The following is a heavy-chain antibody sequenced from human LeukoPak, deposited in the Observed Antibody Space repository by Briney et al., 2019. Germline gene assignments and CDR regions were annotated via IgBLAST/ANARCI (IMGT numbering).Heavy chain of an antibody. CDR3: ARDLHYYYYGMDV. J-gene: IGHJ6*02. Sequence: ASVKVSCKASGYTFTGYYMHWVRQAPGQGLEWVGIINPSGGSTSYAQKFQGRVTMTRDTSTSTVYMELSSLRSEDTAVYYCARDLHYYYYGMDVWGQGTTVTVSS. V-gene: IGHV1-46*01. CDR1: GYTFTGYY. CDR2: INPSGGST.